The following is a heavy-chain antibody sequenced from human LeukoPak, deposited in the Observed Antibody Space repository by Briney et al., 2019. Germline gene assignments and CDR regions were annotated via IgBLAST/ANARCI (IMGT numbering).Heavy chain of an antibody. V-gene: IGHV1-2*02. Sequence: ASVKVSCKASGYTFTGYYMHWVRQAPGQGLEWMGWINPNSGGTNYAQKFQGRVTMTRDTSISTAYMELSRLRSDDTAVYYCARGSMYYDFWSGYLRRTNDAFDIWGQGTMVTVSS. J-gene: IGHJ3*02. D-gene: IGHD3-3*01. CDR3: ARGSMYYDFWSGYLRRTNDAFDI. CDR1: GYTFTGYY. CDR2: INPNSGGT.